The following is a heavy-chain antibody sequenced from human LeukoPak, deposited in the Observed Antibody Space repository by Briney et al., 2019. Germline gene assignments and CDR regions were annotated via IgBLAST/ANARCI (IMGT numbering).Heavy chain of an antibody. CDR2: ISFHGTDT. CDR3: ARDLHPTWIQLWADAFDI. V-gene: IGHV3-30*04. D-gene: IGHD5-18*01. CDR1: GFTFISYA. Sequence: GGSLRLSCAASGFTFISYAIHWVRQAPGKGLEWVAVISFHGTDTFYADSVKGRFTISRDNAKNSLYLQMNSLRAEDTAVYYCARDLHPTWIQLWADAFDIWGQGTMVTVSS. J-gene: IGHJ3*02.